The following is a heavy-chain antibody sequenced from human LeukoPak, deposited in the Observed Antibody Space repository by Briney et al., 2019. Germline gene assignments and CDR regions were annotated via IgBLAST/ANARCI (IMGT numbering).Heavy chain of an antibody. V-gene: IGHV4-34*01. D-gene: IGHD2-15*01. Sequence: PSETLSLTCAVYGGSFSGYYWSWIRQPPGKGLEWIGEINHSGSTNYNPSLKSRVTMSVDTSKNQFSLKLSSVTAADTAVYYCARDPASLVVVAATGFDPWGQGTLVTVSS. CDR1: GGSFSGYY. CDR3: ARDPASLVVVAATGFDP. J-gene: IGHJ5*02. CDR2: INHSGST.